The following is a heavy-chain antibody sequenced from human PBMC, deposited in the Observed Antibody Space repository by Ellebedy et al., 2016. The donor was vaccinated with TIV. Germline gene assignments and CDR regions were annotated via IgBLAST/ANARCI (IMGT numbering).Heavy chain of an antibody. CDR2: ISGGGDNT. Sequence: GGSLRLSCAASGFTFGSFAMHWVRQAPGKGLEWLSVISGGGDNTYHADSVKGRFTIIRGNSKNTLYLQMDRLRAEDTAVYYCAKGTSSGFNYDRVGCEYWGQGTLVTVSS. J-gene: IGHJ4*02. CDR1: GFTFGSFA. CDR3: AKGTSSGFNYDRVGCEY. V-gene: IGHV3-23*01. D-gene: IGHD3-22*01.